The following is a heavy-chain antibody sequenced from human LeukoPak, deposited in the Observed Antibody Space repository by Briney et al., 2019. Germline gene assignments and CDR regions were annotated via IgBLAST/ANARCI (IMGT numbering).Heavy chain of an antibody. V-gene: IGHV3-30*02. CDR1: GFTFSSYG. CDR3: ARARGVRVKRDDNEAFDI. Sequence: GGSLRLSCAASGFTFSSYGMHWVRQAPGKGLEWAAFIRYDGSNKYYADSVKGRFTISRDNSKNTLYLQMNSLRAEDTAVYYCARARGVRVKRDDNEAFDIWGQGTMVTVSS. D-gene: IGHD3-10*01. J-gene: IGHJ3*02. CDR2: IRYDGSNK.